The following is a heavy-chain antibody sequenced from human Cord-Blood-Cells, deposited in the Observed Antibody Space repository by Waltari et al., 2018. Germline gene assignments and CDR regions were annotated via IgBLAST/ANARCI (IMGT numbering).Heavy chain of an antibody. CDR3: ARDSSSSWYYYYYGMDV. Sequence: EVQLVESGGGLVKPGGSLRLSWPASGFTFSSYSMNWVRQAPGKGLEWVSSISSSSSYIYYADSVKGRFTISRDNAKNSLYLQMNSLRAEDTAVYYCARDSSSSWYYYYYGMDVWGQGTTVTVSS. D-gene: IGHD6-13*01. CDR2: ISSSSSYI. V-gene: IGHV3-21*01. CDR1: GFTFSSYS. J-gene: IGHJ6*02.